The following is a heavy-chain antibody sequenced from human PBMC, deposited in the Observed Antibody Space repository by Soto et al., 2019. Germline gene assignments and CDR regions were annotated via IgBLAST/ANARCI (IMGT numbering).Heavy chain of an antibody. J-gene: IGHJ6*02. Sequence: QVQLVQSGPEVKKPGASVKVSCKASGYIFSNYGIAWVRQAPGQGPEWMGWISGYNGNTNSVQKLQGRVTMTTDTSTTTAYMELRSLTSDDTDVYYCARGRYSSGGMDVWGQGTTVIVSS. V-gene: IGHV1-18*01. CDR3: ARGRYSSGGMDV. D-gene: IGHD3-9*01. CDR2: ISGYNGNT. CDR1: GYIFSNYG.